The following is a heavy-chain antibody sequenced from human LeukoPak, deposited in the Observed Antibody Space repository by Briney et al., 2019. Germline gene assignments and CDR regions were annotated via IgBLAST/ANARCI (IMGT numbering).Heavy chain of an antibody. J-gene: IGHJ4*02. V-gene: IGHV1-46*01. D-gene: IGHD5-18*01. CDR1: GYTFTSYY. Sequence: ASVKVSCKASGYTFTSYYMHWVRQAPGQGLEWMGIINPSGGSTSYAQKFQGRVTMTRDTSTSTVYVELSSLRSEDTAVYYCARGTKIYSYGRQNQEIDYWGQGTLVTVSS. CDR3: ARGTKIYSYGRQNQEIDY. CDR2: INPSGGST.